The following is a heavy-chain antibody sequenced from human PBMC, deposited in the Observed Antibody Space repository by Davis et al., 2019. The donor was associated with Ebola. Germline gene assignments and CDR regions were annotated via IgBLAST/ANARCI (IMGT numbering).Heavy chain of an antibody. J-gene: IGHJ6*02. CDR2: IYHSGST. V-gene: IGHV4-4*02. CDR1: GGSISSSNW. CDR3: ARQGRLYYYYGMDV. Sequence: SETLSLTCAVSGGSISSSNWWSWVRQPPGKGLEWIGEIYHSGSTNYNPSLKSRVTISVDKSKNQFSLKLSSVTAADTAVHYCARQGRLYYYYGMDVWGQGTTVTVSS.